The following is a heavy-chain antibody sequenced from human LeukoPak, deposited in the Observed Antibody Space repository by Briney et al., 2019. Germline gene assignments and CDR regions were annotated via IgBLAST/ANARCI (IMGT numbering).Heavy chain of an antibody. Sequence: PGGSLRVFCAASGFTFSSYAMSWVRQAPGKGLEWVSAISGSGGSTYYADSVKGRFTISRDNSKNTLYLQMNSLRAEDTAVYYCATVPPYRSSEFFDYWGQGTLVTVSS. CDR1: GFTFSSYA. CDR3: ATVPPYRSSEFFDY. V-gene: IGHV3-23*01. D-gene: IGHD6-6*01. CDR2: ISGSGGST. J-gene: IGHJ4*02.